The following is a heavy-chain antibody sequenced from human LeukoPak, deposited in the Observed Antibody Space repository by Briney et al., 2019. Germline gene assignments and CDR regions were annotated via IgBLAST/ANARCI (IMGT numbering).Heavy chain of an antibody. CDR3: ARGQINLLRNYFDS. Sequence: GGSLRLSCAASGFIVSHKYMAWVRQAPGKGLEWLSIIYTGGNTVSAESVKGRFSISRDDSRNTVHLQMNNLRDDDTAVYYCARGQINLLRNYFDSWGPGTLVAVSS. CDR2: IYTGGNT. J-gene: IGHJ4*02. CDR1: GFIVSHKY. V-gene: IGHV3-66*01.